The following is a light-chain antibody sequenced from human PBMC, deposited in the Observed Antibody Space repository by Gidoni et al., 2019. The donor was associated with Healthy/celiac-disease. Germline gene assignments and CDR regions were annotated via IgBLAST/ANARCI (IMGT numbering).Light chain of an antibody. V-gene: IGKV1-39*01. CDR3: QQSYSTPCS. CDR2: AAS. CDR1: QSISSY. J-gene: IGKJ2*04. Sequence: DIQLTQSPSSLSASVGDRVTIHCRASQSISSYLNWYQQKPGKAPQLLIYAASSLQIGVPSRFSGSGSGTDFTLTISSLQPEDFATYYCQQSYSTPCSFXQXTKLEIK.